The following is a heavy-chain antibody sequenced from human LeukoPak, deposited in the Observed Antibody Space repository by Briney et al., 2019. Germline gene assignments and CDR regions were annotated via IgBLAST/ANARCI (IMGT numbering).Heavy chain of an antibody. D-gene: IGHD6-6*01. V-gene: IGHV1-8*01. Sequence: ASVKVSCKASGYTFTSYDINWVRQATGQGLEWMGWMNPNSGNTGYAQKFQGRVTMTRDTSISTAYMELSSLRSEDTAVYYCARADRIAARYSVWGQGTLVTVSS. J-gene: IGHJ4*02. CDR1: GYTFTSYD. CDR2: MNPNSGNT. CDR3: ARADRIAARYSV.